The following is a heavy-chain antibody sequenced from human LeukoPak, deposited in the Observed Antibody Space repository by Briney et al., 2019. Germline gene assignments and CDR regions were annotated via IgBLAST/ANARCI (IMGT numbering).Heavy chain of an antibody. CDR3: AREGTYPNYGMDV. CDR1: GFTFSSYG. V-gene: IGHV3-30*03. Sequence: GGSLRLSCAASGFTFSSYGMHWVRQAPGKGLEWVAVISYDGSNKYYADSVKGRSTISRDNSKNTLYLQMNSLRAEDTAVYYCAREGTYPNYGMDVWGQGTTVTVSS. J-gene: IGHJ6*02. D-gene: IGHD1-1*01. CDR2: ISYDGSNK.